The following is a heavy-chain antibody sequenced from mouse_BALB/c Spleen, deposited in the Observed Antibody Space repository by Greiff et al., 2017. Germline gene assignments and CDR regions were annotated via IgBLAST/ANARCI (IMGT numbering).Heavy chain of an antibody. CDR1: GYTFSSYW. CDR2: ILPGSGST. V-gene: IGHV1-9*01. Sequence: VKLQESGAELMKPGASVKISCKATGYTFSSYWIEWVKQRPGHGLEWIGEILPGSGSTNYNEKFKGKATFTADTSSNTAYMQLSSLTSEDSAVYYCARFHYYGPNYAMDYWGQGTSVTVSS. J-gene: IGHJ4*01. CDR3: ARFHYYGPNYAMDY. D-gene: IGHD1-2*01.